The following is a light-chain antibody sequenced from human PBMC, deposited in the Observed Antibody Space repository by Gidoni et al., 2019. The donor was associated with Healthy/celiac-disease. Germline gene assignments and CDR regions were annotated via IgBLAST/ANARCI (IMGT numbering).Light chain of an antibody. Sequence: VLTQSPATLSLSPGERATLSCRASQSVSSNFAWYQQKPGQAPRLLIYGASTRATGIPARFSGSGSGTEFTLTISSLQSEDFAVYYCQQYNNWPPSSFGQGTKLEIK. CDR2: GAS. CDR3: QQYNNWPPSS. J-gene: IGKJ2*04. V-gene: IGKV3-15*01. CDR1: QSVSSN.